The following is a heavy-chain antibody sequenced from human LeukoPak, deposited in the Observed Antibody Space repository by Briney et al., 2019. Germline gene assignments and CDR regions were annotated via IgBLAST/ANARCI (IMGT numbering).Heavy chain of an antibody. CDR2: INHSGST. V-gene: IGHV4-34*01. CDR3: GRGEGASFDL. J-gene: IGHJ4*02. CDR1: GGSFSGYY. Sequence: SETLSLTCAVYGGSFSGYYWSWIRQPPGKGLEWIGEINHSGSTNYNPSLKSRVTISVDTSKNQFSLKLSSVTAADTAVYYCGRGEGASFDLRGQGTLVTVSS. D-gene: IGHD1-26*01.